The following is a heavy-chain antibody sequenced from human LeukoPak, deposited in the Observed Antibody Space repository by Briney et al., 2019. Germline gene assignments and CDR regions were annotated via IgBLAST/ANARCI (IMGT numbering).Heavy chain of an antibody. D-gene: IGHD3-3*01. CDR3: ARDPLGHEYDFDY. J-gene: IGHJ4*02. CDR2: INRNSGDT. V-gene: IGHV1-2*02. Sequence: ASVKVSCKASGYTFTDYYMHWVRQAPGQGLECMGWINRNSGDTYYAQKFQGRVTMTRDTSISTAYMELSRLRSDDTAVYYCARDPLGHEYDFDYWGQGTLVTVSS. CDR1: GYTFTDYY.